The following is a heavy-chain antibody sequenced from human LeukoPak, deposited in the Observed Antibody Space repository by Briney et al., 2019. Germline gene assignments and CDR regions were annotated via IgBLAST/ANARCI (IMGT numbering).Heavy chain of an antibody. J-gene: IGHJ4*02. Sequence: GGSLRLSCAASGFTFSSYAMHWVRQAPGKGLEYVSGIISNGGSTYYGNSVKGRFTISRDNSKNTLYLQMGSLSAEDMAVYFCARGSISYSNYENFDYWGQGTLVTASS. V-gene: IGHV3-64*01. CDR2: IISNGGST. CDR3: ARGSISYSNYENFDY. CDR1: GFTFSSYA. D-gene: IGHD4-11*01.